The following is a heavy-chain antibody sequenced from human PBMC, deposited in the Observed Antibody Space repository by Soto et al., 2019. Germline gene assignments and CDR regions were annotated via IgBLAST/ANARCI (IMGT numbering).Heavy chain of an antibody. D-gene: IGHD1-26*01. J-gene: IGHJ4*02. Sequence: GGSLRLSCAASGFTFSSYGMHWVRQAPSKGLEWVAVIWYDGSNKYYADSVKGRFTISRDNSKNTLYLQMNSLRAEDTAVYYCARRWELGAFDYWGQGTLVTVSS. V-gene: IGHV3-33*01. CDR2: IWYDGSNK. CDR1: GFTFSSYG. CDR3: ARRWELGAFDY.